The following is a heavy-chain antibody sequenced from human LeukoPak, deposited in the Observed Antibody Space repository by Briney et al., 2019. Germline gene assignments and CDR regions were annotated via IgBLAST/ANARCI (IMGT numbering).Heavy chain of an antibody. CDR1: GYTFTSYH. J-gene: IGHJ4*02. V-gene: IGHV1-46*01. CDR2: INLSGGST. CDR3: ARDHDTYYDSSGYYPN. D-gene: IGHD3-22*01. Sequence: ASVKVSCKASGYTFTSYHMHWVRQAPGQGLEWMGKINLSGGSTTYAQKFQGRVTMTTDTSTSTAYMELRSLRSDDTAVYYCARDHDTYYDSSGYYPNWGQGTLVTVSS.